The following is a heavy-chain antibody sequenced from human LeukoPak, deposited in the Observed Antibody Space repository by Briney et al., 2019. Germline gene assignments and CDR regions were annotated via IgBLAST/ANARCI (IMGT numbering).Heavy chain of an antibody. Sequence: GGSLRLSCAASGFTFSSYAMHWVRQAPGKGLEWVAVISYDGSNKYYADSVKGRFTIARDNSKNTLYLQMNSLRAEDTAVYHCARDPCSGGGCYRNFDYWGQGTLVTVSS. V-gene: IGHV3-30-3*01. J-gene: IGHJ4*02. CDR1: GFTFSSYA. CDR3: ARDPCSGGGCYRNFDY. D-gene: IGHD2-15*01. CDR2: ISYDGSNK.